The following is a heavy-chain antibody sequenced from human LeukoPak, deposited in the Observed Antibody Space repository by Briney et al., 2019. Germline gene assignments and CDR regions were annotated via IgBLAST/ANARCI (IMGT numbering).Heavy chain of an antibody. V-gene: IGHV4-4*07. Sequence: PSETPSLTCTVSGGSISSYYWSWIRQPAGKGLEWIGRIYTSGSTNYNPSLKSRVTMSVDTSKNQISLKVNSVTAADTAVYYCARESYSSSYLFDFWGQGTLVTVSS. CDR1: GGSISSYY. J-gene: IGHJ4*02. CDR3: ARESYSSSYLFDF. D-gene: IGHD6-6*01. CDR2: IYTSGST.